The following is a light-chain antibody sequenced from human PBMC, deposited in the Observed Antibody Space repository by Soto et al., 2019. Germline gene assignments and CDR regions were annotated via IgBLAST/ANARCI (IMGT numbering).Light chain of an antibody. CDR2: DAS. V-gene: IGKV1-5*02. CDR3: QHYNSYSEA. J-gene: IGKJ1*01. CDR1: QSISSC. Sequence: IPMTQSPATLSACVGCRVPSVCRASQSISSCLAWYQQKPGKAPKLLIYDASSLESGVPSRFSGSGSGTEFTLTISSLQPDDFATYYCQHYNSYSEAFGQGTKVDIK.